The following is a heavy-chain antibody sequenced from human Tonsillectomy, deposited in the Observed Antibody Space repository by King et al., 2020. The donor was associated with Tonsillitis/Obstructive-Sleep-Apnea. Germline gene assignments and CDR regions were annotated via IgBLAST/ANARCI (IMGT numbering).Heavy chain of an antibody. CDR3: AREMDVGAYDY. J-gene: IGHJ4*02. V-gene: IGHV3-53*01. Sequence: VQLVESGGGLIQPGGSLRLSCAASGFTVSGNSMSWVRQAPGTGLEWVSCIYSGGSTYYADSVKGRFTISRDNSKNTLYFQMNSLRAEDTAVYYCAREMDVGAYDYWGQGTLVTVSS. D-gene: IGHD1-26*01. CDR2: IYSGGST. CDR1: GFTVSGNS.